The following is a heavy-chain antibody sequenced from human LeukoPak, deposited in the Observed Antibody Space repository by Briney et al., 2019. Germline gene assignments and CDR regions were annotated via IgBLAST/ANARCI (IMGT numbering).Heavy chain of an antibody. D-gene: IGHD6-13*01. CDR3: ARVSSSWYLDWYFDL. CDR2: IDTSGNT. Sequence: SETLSLTCTVSGGSISSYYWSWIRQPAGKGLEWIGRIDTSGNTNYKPSLKSRVTMSVDTSKNQFSLKLSSVTAADTAVYYCARVSSSWYLDWYFDLWGRGTLVTVSS. V-gene: IGHV4-4*07. CDR1: GGSISSYY. J-gene: IGHJ2*01.